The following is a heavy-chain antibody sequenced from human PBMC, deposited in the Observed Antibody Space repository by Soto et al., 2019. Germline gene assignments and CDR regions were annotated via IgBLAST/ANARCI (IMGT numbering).Heavy chain of an antibody. V-gene: IGHV3-23*01. CDR3: IRGPRPSSVGTGAF. CDR1: GFTFSNYP. D-gene: IGHD3-10*01. Sequence: GGSLRLSCAASGFTFSNYPMSWVRQAPGKGLEWVSVISGSGAFYADSAKGRFTISRDNAKDILYLQMNALRVDDTAVYYCIRGPRPSSVGTGAFWGQGTLVTVS. J-gene: IGHJ4*02. CDR2: ISGSGA.